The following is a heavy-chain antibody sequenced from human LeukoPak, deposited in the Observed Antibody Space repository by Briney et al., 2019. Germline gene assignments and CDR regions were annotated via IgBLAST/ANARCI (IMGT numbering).Heavy chain of an antibody. D-gene: IGHD1-1*01. J-gene: IGHJ4*02. CDR3: AREKSTTGAYDF. CDR2: IYYSGGT. Sequence: SETLSLTCTVSGGSISSHYWSWIRQPPGKGLGWIGYIYYSGGTNSNPSLRSRVTISVDTSKNQISLKLSSVTAADTAVYYCAREKSTTGAYDFWGQGTLVTVSS. CDR1: GGSISSHY. V-gene: IGHV4-59*11.